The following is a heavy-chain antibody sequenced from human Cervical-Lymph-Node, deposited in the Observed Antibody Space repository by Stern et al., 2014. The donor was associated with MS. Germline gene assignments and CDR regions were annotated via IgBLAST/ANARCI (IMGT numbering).Heavy chain of an antibody. J-gene: IGHJ4*02. D-gene: IGHD3-9*01. CDR3: ARDCKLRYFDWLSPYFDY. CDR1: DYY. Sequence: DYYMSWIRQAPGKGLEWVSYISSSGSTIYYADSVKGRFTISRDNAKNSLYLQMNSLRAEDTAVYYCARDCKLRYFDWLSPYFDYWGQGTLVTVSS. V-gene: IGHV3-11*01. CDR2: ISSSGSTI.